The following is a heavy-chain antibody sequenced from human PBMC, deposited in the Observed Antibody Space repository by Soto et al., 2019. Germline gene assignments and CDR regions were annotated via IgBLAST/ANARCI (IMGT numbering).Heavy chain of an antibody. CDR1: GFTFTSSA. V-gene: IGHV1-58*01. D-gene: IGHD2-15*01. CDR3: AADPGYCSGGSCDPGWFDP. Sequence: SVKVSCKASGFTFTSSAVQWVRQARGQRLEWIGWIVVGSGNTNYAQKFQERVTITRDMSTSTAYMELSSLRAEDTAVYYCAADPGYCSGGSCDPGWFDPWGQGTLVTVSS. CDR2: IVVGSGNT. J-gene: IGHJ5*02.